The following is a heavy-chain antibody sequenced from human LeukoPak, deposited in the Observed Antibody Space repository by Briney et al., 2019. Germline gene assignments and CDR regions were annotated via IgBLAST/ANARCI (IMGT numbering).Heavy chain of an antibody. CDR1: GFTFSTYA. V-gene: IGHV3-23*01. D-gene: IGHD2-8*02. CDR3: TKLPSAWWLGNYFDY. Sequence: GGSLRLSCAASGFTFSTYAMSWVRQAPGKGLEWVSAISSTSVSTYYADSVKGRFTISRGNSNNTLFLQMNSLRAEDTAIYYCTKLPSAWWLGNYFDYWGQGTLVTVSS. J-gene: IGHJ4*02. CDR2: ISSTSVST.